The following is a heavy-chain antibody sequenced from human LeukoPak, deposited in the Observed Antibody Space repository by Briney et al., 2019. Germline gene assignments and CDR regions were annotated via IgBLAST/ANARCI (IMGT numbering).Heavy chain of an antibody. CDR1: GFTFSSYA. Sequence: PGGSLRLSCAASGFTFSSYAMSWVRQAPGRGLEWVSLISWDGGSTYYADSVKGRFTISRDNSKNSLYLQMNSLRTEDTALYYCARAWGSGSYYIGVPPLDYWGQGTLVTVSS. J-gene: IGHJ4*02. D-gene: IGHD3-10*01. CDR3: ARAWGSGSYYIGVPPLDY. V-gene: IGHV3-43*01. CDR2: ISWDGGST.